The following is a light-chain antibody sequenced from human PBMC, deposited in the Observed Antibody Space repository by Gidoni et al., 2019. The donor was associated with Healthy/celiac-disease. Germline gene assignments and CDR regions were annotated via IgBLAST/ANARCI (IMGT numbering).Light chain of an antibody. J-gene: IGKJ4*01. CDR2: GAS. CDR1: QSVSSSY. CDR3: QQYGSSTLT. Sequence: GTLSCRASQSVSSSYLAWYQQKPGQAPRLLIYGASSRATGIPDRFSGSGSGTDFTLTISRLEPEDFAVYYCQQYGSSTLTFGGGTKVEIK. V-gene: IGKV3-20*01.